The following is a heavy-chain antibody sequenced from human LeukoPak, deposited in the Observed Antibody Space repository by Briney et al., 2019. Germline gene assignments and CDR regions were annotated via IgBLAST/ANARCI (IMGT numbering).Heavy chain of an antibody. CDR1: GFTFSSYA. CDR3: AREPGVAAAGTLFEDWFDP. CDR2: ISYDGSNK. D-gene: IGHD6-13*01. J-gene: IGHJ5*02. V-gene: IGHV3-30-3*01. Sequence: GGSLRLSCAASGFTFSSYAMHWVRQAPGKGLEWVAVISYDGSNKYYADSVKGRFTISRDNSKNTLYLQMNSLRAEDTAVYYCAREPGVAAAGTLFEDWFDPWGQGTLVTVSS.